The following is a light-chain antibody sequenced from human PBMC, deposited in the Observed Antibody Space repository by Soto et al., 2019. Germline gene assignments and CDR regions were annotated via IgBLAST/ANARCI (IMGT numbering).Light chain of an antibody. J-gene: IGKJ5*01. Sequence: IVLTQSPGTLSLSPGERATLSCRASQSVSTSSFAWYQQKPGQAPRLLIYGASGRATGIPDRFSGSGSGTDFTLTISRLEPEDFAVYYCQQYGSSPRITFGQGTRLEIK. CDR1: QSVSTSS. V-gene: IGKV3-20*01. CDR2: GAS. CDR3: QQYGSSPRIT.